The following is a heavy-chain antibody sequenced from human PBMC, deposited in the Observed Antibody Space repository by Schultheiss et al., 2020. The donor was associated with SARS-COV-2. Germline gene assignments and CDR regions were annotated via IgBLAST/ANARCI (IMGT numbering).Heavy chain of an antibody. D-gene: IGHD4-23*01. CDR1: GYTFTGYY. J-gene: IGHJ5*01. Sequence: ASVKVSCKASGYTFTGYYMHWVRQAPGQGLEWMGRINPNSGGTNYAQKFQGRVTMTRDTSISTAYMELSRLRSDDTAMYYCAREVGGEARFSRDIWFDPWGQGTRVTVSS. CDR3: AREVGGEARFSRDIWFDP. CDR2: INPNSGGT. V-gene: IGHV1-2*06.